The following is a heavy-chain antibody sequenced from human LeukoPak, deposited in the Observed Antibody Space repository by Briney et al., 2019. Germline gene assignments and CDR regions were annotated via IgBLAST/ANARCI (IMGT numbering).Heavy chain of an antibody. CDR2: VNSDGRST. J-gene: IGHJ3*02. CDR1: GFTFSSYW. D-gene: IGHD3-3*01. V-gene: IGHV3-74*01. CDR3: ARGYDFWRKDI. Sequence: GGSLRLSCAASGFTFSSYWMHWVRQAPGKGLVWVSHVNSDGRSTNYADSVKGRFTISRDNAKNTLYLQMNSLTAEDTAVYYCARGYDFWRKDIWGQGTMVTASS.